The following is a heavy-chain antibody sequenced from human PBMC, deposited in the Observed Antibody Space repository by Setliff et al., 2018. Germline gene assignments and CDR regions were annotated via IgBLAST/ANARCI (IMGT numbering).Heavy chain of an antibody. V-gene: IGHV4-34*01. J-gene: IGHJ4*02. CDR3: ARSRYYDSSGNNYGLDY. Sequence: SETLSLTCDIKGGAVSGFYWSWIRQTPGKDLEWIGEISHNARVSSSPSLKSRVTISVDRAKNHFSLKLTSVTAADTAMYYCARSRYYDSSGNNYGLDYWGQGTLVTVSS. CDR2: ISHNARV. CDR1: GGAVSGFY. D-gene: IGHD3-22*01.